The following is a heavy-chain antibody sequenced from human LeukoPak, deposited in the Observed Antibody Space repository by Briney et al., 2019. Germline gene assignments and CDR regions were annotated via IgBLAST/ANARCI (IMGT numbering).Heavy chain of an antibody. CDR1: GYTFTSYY. Sequence: ASVPVSCKASGYTFTSYYMHWVRQAPGQGLEWMGIINPSGGSTSYAQKFQGRVTMTRDTSTSTVYMELSSLRSEDTAVYYCVRARRFGVVINYFDYWGQGTLVAVSS. CDR3: VRARRFGVVINYFDY. D-gene: IGHD3-3*01. CDR2: INPSGGST. J-gene: IGHJ4*02. V-gene: IGHV1-46*01.